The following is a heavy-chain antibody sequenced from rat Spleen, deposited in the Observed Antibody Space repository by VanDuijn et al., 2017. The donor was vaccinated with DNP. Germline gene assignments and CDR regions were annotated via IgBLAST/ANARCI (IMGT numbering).Heavy chain of an antibody. CDR3: ARSGFDY. V-gene: IGHV2-77*01. Sequence: QVQMKETGPGLVQTTQTLSVTCTVSGFSLTSYGVHWVRQAPGKGLEWMGIIWGDGSTNYNSALKSRLSISRDTSKSQVFLKMNNLQTEDTAMYFCARSGFDYWGQGVMVTVSS. CDR1: GFSLTSYG. J-gene: IGHJ2*01. CDR2: IWGDGST. D-gene: IGHD1-4*01.